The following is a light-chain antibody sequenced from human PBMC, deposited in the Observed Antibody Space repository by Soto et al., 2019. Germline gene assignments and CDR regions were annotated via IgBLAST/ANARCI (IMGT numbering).Light chain of an antibody. CDR1: SSDVGAYNY. Sequence: QSALTQPASVSGSPGQSITISCTGTSSDVGAYNYVSWYQQYRGKAPKVIIYDVSNRPSGVSNRFSGSKSGNTASLTISGLQAEDEADYYCCSYTTSSTVVFGGGTKLTVL. CDR2: DVS. V-gene: IGLV2-14*01. CDR3: CSYTTSSTVV. J-gene: IGLJ2*01.